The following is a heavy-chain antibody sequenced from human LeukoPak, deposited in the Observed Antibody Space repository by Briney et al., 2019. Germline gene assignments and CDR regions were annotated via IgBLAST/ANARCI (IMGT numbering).Heavy chain of an antibody. CDR2: IYSGGST. D-gene: IGHD1-26*01. CDR3: ARGTSGTFKSFDY. V-gene: IGHV3-53*01. J-gene: IGHJ4*02. Sequence: AGGSLRLSCAASGFTFSSNYMSWVRQAPGKGLEWVSVIYSGGSTYYADSVKGRFTISRDNSNNTLYLQINSLRAEDTAVYYCARGTSGTFKSFDYWGQGTLVTVSS. CDR1: GFTFSSNY.